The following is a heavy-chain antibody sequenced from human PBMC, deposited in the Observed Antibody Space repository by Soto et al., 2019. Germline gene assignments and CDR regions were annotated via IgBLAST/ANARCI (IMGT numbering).Heavy chain of an antibody. CDR3: ARMNYYGSGSYYKGLDV. D-gene: IGHD3-10*01. CDR1: GGSISRGGYY. CDR2: IYYSGST. J-gene: IGHJ6*04. Sequence: SETLSLTCTVSGGSISRGGYYWSWIRQHPGKGLEWIGYIYYSGSTYYNPSLKSRVTISVDTSKNQFSLKLSSVTAADTAVYYCARMNYYGSGSYYKGLDVWGKGTTVTVSS. V-gene: IGHV4-31*03.